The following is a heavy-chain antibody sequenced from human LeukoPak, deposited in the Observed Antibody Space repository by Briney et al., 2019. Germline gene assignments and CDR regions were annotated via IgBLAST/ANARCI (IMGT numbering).Heavy chain of an antibody. CDR2: IYYSGST. V-gene: IGHV4-59*08. CDR3: ARGETRAGAFDI. D-gene: IGHD6-25*01. J-gene: IGHJ3*02. CDR1: GGSISSYY. Sequence: SETLSLTCTVSGGSISSYYWSWIRQPPGKGLEWIGYIYYSGSTNYNPSLKSRVTISVDTSKNQSSLKLSSVTAADTAVYYCARGETRAGAFDIWGQGTMVTVSS.